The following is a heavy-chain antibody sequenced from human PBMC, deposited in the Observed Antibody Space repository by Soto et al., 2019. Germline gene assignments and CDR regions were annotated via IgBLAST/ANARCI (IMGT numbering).Heavy chain of an antibody. CDR2: ISAIIGNT. D-gene: IGHD2-2*01. CDR1: GYTKTSYG. J-gene: IGHJ6*02. Sequence: ASVEVCSKDSGYTKTSYGMRWVRQAKKQGLEWMGWISAIIGNTNYTQKFQGRVTITTDESTSTAYMELSSLRSEDTAVYYCARHDCISTSCYYYYYYSMDVWGQGTTVTVSS. V-gene: IGHV1-18*01. CDR3: ARHDCISTSCYYYYYYSMDV.